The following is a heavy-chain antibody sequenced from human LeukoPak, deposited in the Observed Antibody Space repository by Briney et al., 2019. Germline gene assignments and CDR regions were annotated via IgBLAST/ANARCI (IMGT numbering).Heavy chain of an antibody. CDR1: GGSFSGYY. V-gene: IGHV4-34*01. CDR2: INHSGST. J-gene: IGHJ5*02. D-gene: IGHD6-6*01. CDR3: ASSPGSSSLNWFDP. Sequence: PSQTLSLTCAVYGGSFSGYYWSWIRQPPGKGLEWIGEINHSGSTNYNPSLKSRVTISVDTSKNQFSLKLSSVTAADTAVYYCASSPGSSSLNWFDPWGQGTLVTVSS.